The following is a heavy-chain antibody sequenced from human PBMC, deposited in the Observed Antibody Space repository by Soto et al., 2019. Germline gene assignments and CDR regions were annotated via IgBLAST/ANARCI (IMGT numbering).Heavy chain of an antibody. CDR1: GGSISSGGYY. V-gene: IGHV4-31*03. CDR3: ARDRDAYCSNGVCSGPYFDY. CDR2: IYYSGST. Sequence: SETLSLTCTVSGGSISSGGYYGSWIRQHPGKGLEWTGYIYYSGSTYYNPSLKSRVTISVDTSKNQFSLKLSSVTAADTAVYYCARDRDAYCSNGVCSGPYFDYWGRGTLVTVYS. D-gene: IGHD2-8*01. J-gene: IGHJ4*02.